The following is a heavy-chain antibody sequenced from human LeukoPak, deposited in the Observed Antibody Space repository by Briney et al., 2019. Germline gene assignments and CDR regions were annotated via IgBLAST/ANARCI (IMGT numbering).Heavy chain of an antibody. CDR3: ARSATYYYDSSGSQDI. CDR1: GGSISSGGYY. CDR2: NYYSGST. V-gene: IGHV4-31*03. J-gene: IGHJ3*02. Sequence: SQTLSLTCTVSGGSISSGGYYWSWIRQHPGKGLEWIGYNYYSGSTYYNPSLKSRVTISVDTSKNQFSLKLSSVTAADTAVYYCARSATYYYDSSGSQDIWGQGTMVTVSS. D-gene: IGHD3-22*01.